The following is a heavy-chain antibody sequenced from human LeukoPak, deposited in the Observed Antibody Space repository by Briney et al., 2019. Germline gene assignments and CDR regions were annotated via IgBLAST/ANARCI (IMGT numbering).Heavy chain of an antibody. J-gene: IGHJ4*02. CDR3: VKDFHSVYERPDY. D-gene: IGHD5/OR15-5a*01. V-gene: IGHV3-43*02. CDR2: ISGDGVET. Sequence: PGGSLRLSCAASGFTFDDYAMHWVRQTPGKGLEWVSLISGDGVETYYADSVKGRFTISRDNSKNSLYLQMNSLRTEDTALFYCVKDFHSVYERPDYWGQGTLVTVSS. CDR1: GFTFDDYA.